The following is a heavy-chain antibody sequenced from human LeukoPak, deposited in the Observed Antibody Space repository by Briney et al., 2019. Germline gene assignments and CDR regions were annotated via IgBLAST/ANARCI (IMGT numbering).Heavy chain of an antibody. Sequence: GGSLRLSCAASGFTFSSYGMHWVRQAPGKGLEWVAVISYDGSNKYYADSVKGRFTISRDNSKNTLYLQMNSLRAEDTAVYYCANGEVGATIDYWGQGTLVTVSS. CDR2: ISYDGSNK. V-gene: IGHV3-30*18. J-gene: IGHJ4*02. CDR1: GFTFSSYG. D-gene: IGHD1-26*01. CDR3: ANGEVGATIDY.